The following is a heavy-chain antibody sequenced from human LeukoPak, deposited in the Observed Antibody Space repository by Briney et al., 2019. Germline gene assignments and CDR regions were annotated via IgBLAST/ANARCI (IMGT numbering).Heavy chain of an antibody. V-gene: IGHV3-74*01. D-gene: IGHD6-13*01. CDR3: ARVDSSSWSPFDY. Sequence: GGSLRLSCAASGFTFSSYWMHWVRHAPGEGLVWVSRINSDGSSTSYADSVKGRFTISRDNAKNTLYLQMNSLRAEDTAVYYCARVDSSSWSPFDYWGQGTLVTVSS. J-gene: IGHJ4*02. CDR1: GFTFSSYW. CDR2: INSDGSST.